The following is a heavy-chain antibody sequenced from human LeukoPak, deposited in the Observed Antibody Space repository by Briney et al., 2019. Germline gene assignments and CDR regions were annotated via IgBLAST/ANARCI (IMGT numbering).Heavy chain of an antibody. J-gene: IGHJ5*02. D-gene: IGHD1-26*01. CDR1: GYTFTGYY. CDR2: INPNSGGT. CDR3: ARDNSVGDTAWWFDP. V-gene: IGHV1-2*02. Sequence: ASVKVSCKASGYTFTGYYMHWVRQAPEQGLEWMGWINPNSGGTNYAQKFQGRVTMTRDTSISTAYMELSRLRSDDTAVYYCARDNSVGDTAWWFDPWGQGTLVTVSS.